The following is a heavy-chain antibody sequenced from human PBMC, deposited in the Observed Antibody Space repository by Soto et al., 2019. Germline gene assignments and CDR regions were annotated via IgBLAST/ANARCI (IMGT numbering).Heavy chain of an antibody. CDR2: IIPIIGII. V-gene: IGHV1-69*04. CDR1: GGTFSTYT. D-gene: IGHD4-4*01. J-gene: IGHJ5*02. Sequence: XXVKVSCKASGGTFSTYTITGVRPAPGQGLEWMGRIIPIIGIINYAQKFQGRVTISADKFTGTAYMELTGLRSDETAVYYCAGDPDSHYNDSHASSYPWGQGTLVPVSS. CDR3: AGDPDSHYNDSHASSYP.